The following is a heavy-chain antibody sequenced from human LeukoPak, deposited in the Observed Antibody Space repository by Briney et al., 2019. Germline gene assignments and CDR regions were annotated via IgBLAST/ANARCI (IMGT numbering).Heavy chain of an antibody. V-gene: IGHV4-59*01. D-gene: IGHD3-22*01. CDR3: ARDRYYDSSGWGNDAFDI. Sequence: SETLSLTCTVSGRSISSYYWSWIRQPPGEGLEWIGYIYYSGSTNYNPSLKSRVTISVDTSKNQFSLKLSSVTAADTAVYYRARDRYYDSSGWGNDAFDIWGQGTMVTISS. CDR1: GRSISSYY. CDR2: IYYSGST. J-gene: IGHJ3*02.